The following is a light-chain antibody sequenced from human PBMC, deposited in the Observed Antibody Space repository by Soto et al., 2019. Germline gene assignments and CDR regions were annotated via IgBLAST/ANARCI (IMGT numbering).Light chain of an antibody. J-gene: IGKJ4*01. Sequence: EIVMTQSPATLSVSPGERATLSCRASQSVSSNLAWYQQKPGQAPRLLIYGASTRATGSPGRFSGSGSGREFTLIISSQHSEDFAVYYCQQYNKWPPLTYGGGTKVEIK. CDR3: QQYNKWPPLT. CDR1: QSVSSN. V-gene: IGKV3-15*01. CDR2: GAS.